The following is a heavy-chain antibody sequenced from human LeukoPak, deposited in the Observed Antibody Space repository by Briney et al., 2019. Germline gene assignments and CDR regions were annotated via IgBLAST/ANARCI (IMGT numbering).Heavy chain of an antibody. V-gene: IGHV1-8*01. CDR1: GYTFTSYD. D-gene: IGHD2-2*01. Sequence: ASVKVSCKASGYTFTSYDINWVRQATGQGLEWMGWMNPNSGNTGYAQKFQGRVTMTRNTSISTAYMELSSPRSEDTAVYYCARLVVPAAGRGFDYWGQGTLVTVSS. J-gene: IGHJ4*02. CDR3: ARLVVPAAGRGFDY. CDR2: MNPNSGNT.